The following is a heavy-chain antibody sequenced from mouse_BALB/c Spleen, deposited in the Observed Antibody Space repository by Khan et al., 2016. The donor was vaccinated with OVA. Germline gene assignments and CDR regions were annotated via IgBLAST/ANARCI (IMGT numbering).Heavy chain of an antibody. CDR2: ISSTGST. V-gene: IGHV3-2*02. CDR3: ARSLYYSYGYALDC. Sequence: EVQLQASGPGLVKPSQSLSLICTVTGYSITSDYAWNWIRQFPGNKLEWMGYISSTGSTSYNPSLKSRISITRDTSKNQFFLQLKSVTTEDTATYYCARSLYYSYGYALDCWGRGTSVTVSS. J-gene: IGHJ4*01. CDR1: GYSITSDYA. D-gene: IGHD2-14*01.